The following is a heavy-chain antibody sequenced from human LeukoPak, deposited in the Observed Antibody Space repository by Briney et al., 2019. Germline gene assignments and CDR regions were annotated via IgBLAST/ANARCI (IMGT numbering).Heavy chain of an antibody. V-gene: IGHV1-69*10. CDR2: IIPIFGIA. CDR1: GGTFSSYA. J-gene: IGHJ6*02. CDR3: ARVLRKGFWRDYYYYGMDV. Sequence: SVKVSFKASGGTFSSYAISWVRQAPGQGLEWMGRIIPIFGIANYAQKFQGRVTITADKSTSTAYMELSSLRSEDTAVYYCARVLRKGFWRDYYYYGMDVWGQGTTVTVSS. D-gene: IGHD3-3*01.